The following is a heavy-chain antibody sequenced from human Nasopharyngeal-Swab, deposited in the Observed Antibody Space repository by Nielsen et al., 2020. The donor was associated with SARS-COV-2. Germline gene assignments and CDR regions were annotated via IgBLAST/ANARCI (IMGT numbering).Heavy chain of an antibody. CDR3: ARTTLYGDYDKLDFDY. V-gene: IGHV4-61*02. J-gene: IGHJ4*02. D-gene: IGHD4-17*01. Sequence: LRLSCTVSGGSISSGSYYWSWIRQPAGKGLEWIGRIYTSGSTNYNPPLKSRVTISVDTSKNQFSLKLSSVTAADTAVYYCARTTLYGDYDKLDFDYWGQGTLVTVSS. CDR1: GGSISSGSYY. CDR2: IYTSGST.